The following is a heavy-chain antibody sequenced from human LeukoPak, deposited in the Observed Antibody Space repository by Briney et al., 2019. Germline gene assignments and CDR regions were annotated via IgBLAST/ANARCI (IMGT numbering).Heavy chain of an antibody. CDR1: GFTVSSNY. J-gene: IGHJ3*02. CDR2: IYSGGST. CDR3: ARDIIVAAASGDAFDI. V-gene: IGHV3-53*01. Sequence: PGGSLRLSCAASGFTVSSNYMSWVRQAPGKGLEWVSVIYSGGSTYYADSVKGRFTISRDNSKNTLYLQMNSLRAEDTAVYYCARDIIVAAASGDAFDIWGQGTMVTVSS. D-gene: IGHD6-13*01.